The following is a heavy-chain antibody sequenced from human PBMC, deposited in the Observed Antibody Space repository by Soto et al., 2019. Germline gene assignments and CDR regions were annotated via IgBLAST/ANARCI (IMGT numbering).Heavy chain of an antibody. CDR3: AREFMTTVTYFDY. V-gene: IGHV3-72*01. D-gene: IGHD4-17*01. Sequence: GGSLRLSCAASGFTFSDHYMDWVRQAPGKGLEWVGRTRNKANSFTTEYAASVKGRFTIFRDDSKNALYLQMSSLKTEDTAMYYCAREFMTTVTYFDYWGQGTLVTVSS. J-gene: IGHJ4*02. CDR1: GFTFSDHY. CDR2: TRNKANSFTT.